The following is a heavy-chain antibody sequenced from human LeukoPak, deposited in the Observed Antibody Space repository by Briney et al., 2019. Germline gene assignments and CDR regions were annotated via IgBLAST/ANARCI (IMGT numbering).Heavy chain of an antibody. CDR3: AGWFGELQSLFAY. CDR2: IYHSGST. J-gene: IGHJ4*02. Sequence: WETLSLTCAVSGYSIGRGYYWGWIRQPPGKGLEWIGSIYHSGSTYYNPSLKSRGTISVDTSKNQFSLKARSLIAADTAVYYCAGWFGELQSLFAYSGQGSLVTVSS. CDR1: GYSIGRGYY. V-gene: IGHV4-38-2*01. D-gene: IGHD3-10*01.